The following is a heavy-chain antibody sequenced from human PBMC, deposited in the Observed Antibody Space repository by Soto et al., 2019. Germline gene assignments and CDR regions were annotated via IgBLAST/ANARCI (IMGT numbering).Heavy chain of an antibody. J-gene: IGHJ5*02. CDR3: ARQGYDFWSGYYTKEGWFDP. V-gene: IGHV3-7*01. D-gene: IGHD3-3*01. CDR2: IKQDGSEK. Sequence: EVKLVESGGGVAQPGGSLRLSCAVSGLTFTNYWMSRVRHVPGKGLEWVANIKQDGSEKYYVDSVKGRFTIFRDNHKNSLFLQMNSLRAEDTAVYYCARQGYDFWSGYYTKEGWFDPWGQGALVTVSS. CDR1: GLTFTNYW.